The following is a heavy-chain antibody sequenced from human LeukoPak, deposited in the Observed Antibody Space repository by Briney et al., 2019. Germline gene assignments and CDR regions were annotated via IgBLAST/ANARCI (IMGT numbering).Heavy chain of an antibody. CDR3: VRDGLGYCSGGNCEVFAFDL. Sequence: SETLSLTCTVSGGSMTNRNYLWGWLRQPPGQGLEWIGNVFYTGSTYYNPSLKSRVTISLDTSKKQFSLRLNSVTAADSALYYCVRDGLGYCSGGNCEVFAFDLWGQGTMVTVSS. CDR2: VFYTGST. J-gene: IGHJ3*01. CDR1: GGSMTNRNYL. D-gene: IGHD2-15*01. V-gene: IGHV4-39*02.